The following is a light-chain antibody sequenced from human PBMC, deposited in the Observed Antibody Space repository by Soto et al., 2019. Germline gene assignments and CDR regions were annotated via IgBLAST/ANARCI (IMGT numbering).Light chain of an antibody. V-gene: IGKV1-39*01. J-gene: IGKJ1*01. Sequence: DFQMTQSPSSLSAYEGDRVTITCRASQSISNYLTWYQQKPGKAPKLLIYTKSSLQSGVPSRFGGSGSGTDFTLTISSLQPEDFATYYCQQSYSTPWTFGQGTKVEIK. CDR1: QSISNY. CDR3: QQSYSTPWT. CDR2: TKS.